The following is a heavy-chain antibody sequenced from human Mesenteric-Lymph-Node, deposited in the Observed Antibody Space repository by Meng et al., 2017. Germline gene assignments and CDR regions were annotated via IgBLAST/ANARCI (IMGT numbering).Heavy chain of an antibody. J-gene: IGHJ4*02. CDR3: ARGGLRFDY. D-gene: IGHD5-12*01. CDR1: GGTFSSYA. Sequence: QDPLVQSGAEVKKPWSSVKVSCKASGGTFSSYAISWVRQAPGQGLEWMGGTIPVFGPTNYAHKFQGRVTITADKSTSTAYMELSSLRSEDTAVYYCARGGLRFDYWGQGTLVTVSS. V-gene: IGHV1-69*14. CDR2: TIPVFGPT.